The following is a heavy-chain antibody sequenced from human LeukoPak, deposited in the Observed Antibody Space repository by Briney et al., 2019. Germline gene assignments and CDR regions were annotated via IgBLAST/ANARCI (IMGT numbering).Heavy chain of an antibody. Sequence: GASVKVSCKASGYTFSGFYIHWVRQAPGQGLEWMGWINPKSGDTHYAQDFLGRVTMTRDTSISTAYMELSRLTSDDTAVYSCARDGRLRNGDDNFYIWGQGTLVTVSS. V-gene: IGHV1-2*02. CDR1: GYTFSGFY. CDR3: ARDGRLRNGDDNFYI. D-gene: IGHD2-21*02. J-gene: IGHJ4*02. CDR2: INPKSGDT.